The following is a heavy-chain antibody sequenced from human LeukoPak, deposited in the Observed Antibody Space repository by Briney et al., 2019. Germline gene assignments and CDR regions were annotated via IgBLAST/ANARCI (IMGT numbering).Heavy chain of an antibody. V-gene: IGHV5-51*01. J-gene: IGHJ3*02. CDR3: ARQSNWNGAGSDAFDI. D-gene: IGHD1-1*01. Sequence: GESLKISCKGSGYSFTSYWIGWVRQMPGKGLEWMGIIYPGDSDTRYSPSFQGQVTISADKSISTAYLQWSSLKASDTAMYYCARQSNWNGAGSDAFDIWGQGTMVTVSS. CDR2: IYPGDSDT. CDR1: GYSFTSYW.